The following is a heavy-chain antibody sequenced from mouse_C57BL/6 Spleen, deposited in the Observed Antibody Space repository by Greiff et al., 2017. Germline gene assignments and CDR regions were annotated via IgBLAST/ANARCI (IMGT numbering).Heavy chain of an antibody. D-gene: IGHD1-1*01. V-gene: IGHV1-82*01. J-gene: IGHJ1*03. CDR2: IYPGDGDT. CDR1: GYAFSSSW. CDR3: ASTYYYGSSYWYFDV. Sequence: VQLQQSGPELVKPGASVKISCKASGYAFSSSWMNWVKQRPGKGLEWIGRIYPGDGDTNYNGKFKGKATLTADKSSSTAYMQLSSLTSEDSAVYFCASTYYYGSSYWYFDVWGTGTTVTVSS.